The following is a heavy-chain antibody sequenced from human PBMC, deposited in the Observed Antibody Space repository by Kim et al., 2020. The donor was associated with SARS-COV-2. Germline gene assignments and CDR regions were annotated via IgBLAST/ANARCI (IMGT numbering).Heavy chain of an antibody. CDR2: ISASSQYT. J-gene: IGHJ4*02. CDR3: ARGARNYGPEEY. CDR1: GFTFSDYY. D-gene: IGHD3-16*01. Sequence: GGSLRLSCQASGFTFSDYYMSWIRQAPGKGLEWVSYISASSQYTNYADSVKGRFTISRDNAKNPLYLQMSSLRAEDTAVYFCARGARNYGPEEYWGQGSLVTVSS. V-gene: IGHV3-11*03.